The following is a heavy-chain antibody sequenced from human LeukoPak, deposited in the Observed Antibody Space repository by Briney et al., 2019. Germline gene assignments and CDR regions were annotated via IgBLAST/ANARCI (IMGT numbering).Heavy chain of an antibody. CDR2: IYPGDSDT. D-gene: IGHD2-2*01. J-gene: IGHJ4*02. V-gene: IGHV5-51*01. CDR1: GYSFTSYW. CDR3: ARTPRYCSSTSCYFSDY. Sequence: GESLKISCKGSGYSFTSYWIGWVRQMPGKDLEWMGIIYPGDSDTRYSPSFQGQVTISADKSISTAYLQWSSLKASDTAMYYCARTPRYCSSTSCYFSDYWGQGTLVTVSS.